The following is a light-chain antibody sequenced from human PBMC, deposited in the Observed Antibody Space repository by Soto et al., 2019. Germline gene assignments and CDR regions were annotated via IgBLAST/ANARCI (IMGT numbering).Light chain of an antibody. CDR2: DVS. CDR3: CSYAGNYRV. CDR1: SSDVGGYNY. Sequence: QSVLTQPRSVSGSPGQSVTISCTGTSSDVGGYNYVSWYQQHPGKAPKLMIYDVSKWPSGVPDRFFGSKSGNTASLTISGLQAEDEADYYCCSYAGNYRVFGGGTKVTVL. V-gene: IGLV2-11*01. J-gene: IGLJ2*01.